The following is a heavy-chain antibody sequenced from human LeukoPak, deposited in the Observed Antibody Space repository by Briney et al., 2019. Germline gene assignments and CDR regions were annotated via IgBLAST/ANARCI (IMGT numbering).Heavy chain of an antibody. Sequence: GASVKVSCKASGGTFSSYAISWVRQAPGQGLEWMGRIIPMFETPNYAQKFQDRVTITADKSTSTAYMELSSLRSEDTAVYYCARDPPALYSSGWRFDYWGQGTLVTVSS. CDR2: IIPMFETP. J-gene: IGHJ4*02. D-gene: IGHD6-19*01. CDR1: GGTFSSYA. V-gene: IGHV1-69*06. CDR3: ARDPPALYSSGWRFDY.